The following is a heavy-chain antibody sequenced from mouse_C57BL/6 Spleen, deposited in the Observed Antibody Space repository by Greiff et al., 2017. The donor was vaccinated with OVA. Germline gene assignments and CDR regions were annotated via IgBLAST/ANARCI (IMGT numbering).Heavy chain of an antibody. CDR2: IYPSDSET. D-gene: IGHD4-1*01. Sequence: QVQLQQPGAELVRPGSSVKLSCKASGYTFTSYWMDWVKQRPGQGLEWIGNIYPSDSETHYNQKFKDKATLTVDKSSSTAYMQLISLTSEDSAVYYCARGLGRSFAYWGQGTLVTVSA. J-gene: IGHJ3*01. CDR1: GYTFTSYW. V-gene: IGHV1-61*01. CDR3: ARGLGRSFAY.